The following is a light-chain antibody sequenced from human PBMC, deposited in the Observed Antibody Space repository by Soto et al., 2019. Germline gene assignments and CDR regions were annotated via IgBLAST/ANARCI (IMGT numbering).Light chain of an antibody. J-gene: IGLJ2*01. CDR2: QDT. CDR3: QAWDSSTVL. CDR1: KLGHKY. V-gene: IGLV3-1*01. Sequence: SYELTQPPSVSVSPGQTASITCSGDKLGHKYACWYQQKPGQSPVLVIYQDTNRPSGIPERFSGSNSGNTATLTISGTQAMDEADYYCQAWDSSTVLFGGGTKLTVL.